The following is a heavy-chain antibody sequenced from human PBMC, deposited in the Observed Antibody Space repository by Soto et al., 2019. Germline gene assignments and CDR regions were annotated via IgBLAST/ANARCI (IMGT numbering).Heavy chain of an antibody. CDR2: IYFSGST. CDR1: GASISQYY. CDR3: ARDVKWDSCSDGSCYRSETFDP. Sequence: QVQLQESGPGLVKPSDTLSLTCTVSGASISQYYWSWIRQPPGKGLEWIGYIYFSGSTNYNPSLKSRVTMYVELSKNQFSLRLSSMTAADTAVYYCARDVKWDSCSDGSCYRSETFDPWGQGTLVTVSS. D-gene: IGHD2-15*01. V-gene: IGHV4-59*01. J-gene: IGHJ5*02.